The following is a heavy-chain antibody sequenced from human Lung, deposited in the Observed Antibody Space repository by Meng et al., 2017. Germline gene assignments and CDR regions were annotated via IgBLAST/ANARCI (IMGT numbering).Heavy chain of an antibody. J-gene: IGHJ4*02. CDR1: SVTFSDYN. CDR2: INHSGST. D-gene: IGHD4-11*01. Sequence: VRLQRGGAVLVKPSETLCLNGCVYSVTFSDYNWSRIPQPPGKGREWIGEINHSGSTNYNPSLESLATITVDTTQNTLSLKLSSVTAADSAVYYCARGPTTMAHDFDYWGQGTLVTVSS. V-gene: IGHV4-34*01. CDR3: ARGPTTMAHDFDY.